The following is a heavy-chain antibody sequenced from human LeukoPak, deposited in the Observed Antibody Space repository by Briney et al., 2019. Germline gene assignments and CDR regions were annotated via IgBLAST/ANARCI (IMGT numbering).Heavy chain of an antibody. D-gene: IGHD3-3*01. CDR2: INHSGST. CDR3: ARHIPVDFWSGYYQDAFGI. V-gene: IGHV4-34*01. CDR1: GGSFSGYY. J-gene: IGHJ3*02. Sequence: SETLSLTCAVYGGSFSGYYWSWIRQPPGKGLEWIGEINHSGSTNYNPSLKSRVTISVDTSKNQFSLKLSSVTAADTAVYYCARHIPVDFWSGYYQDAFGIWGQGTMVTVSS.